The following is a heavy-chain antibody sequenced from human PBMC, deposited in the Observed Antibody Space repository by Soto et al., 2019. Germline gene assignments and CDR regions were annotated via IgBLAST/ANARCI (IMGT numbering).Heavy chain of an antibody. CDR2: ISAYNGNT. CDR1: GYTFTSDG. J-gene: IGHJ4*02. CDR3: ARGGRIAVAGTFAY. D-gene: IGHD6-19*01. Sequence: ASVKVSCKASGYTFTSDGISWVRQAPGQGLEWMGWISAYNGNTNYAQKLQGRVTMTTDTSTSTAYMELRSLRSDDTAVYYCARGGRIAVAGTFAYWGQGTLVTVSS. V-gene: IGHV1-18*01.